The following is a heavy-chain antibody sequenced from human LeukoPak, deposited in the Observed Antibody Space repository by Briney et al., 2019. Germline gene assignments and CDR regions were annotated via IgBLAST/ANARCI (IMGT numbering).Heavy chain of an antibody. CDR1: GGTFSSYA. V-gene: IGHV1-69*05. CDR2: IIPIFGTA. CDR3: ARIPDPAPYYYYYMDV. Sequence: GSSVKVSCKASGGTFSSYAISRVRQAPGQGLEWMGGIIPIFGTANYAQKFQGRVTITTDESTSTAYMELSSLRSEDTAVYYCARIPDPAPYYYYYMDVWGKGTTVTVSS. J-gene: IGHJ6*03.